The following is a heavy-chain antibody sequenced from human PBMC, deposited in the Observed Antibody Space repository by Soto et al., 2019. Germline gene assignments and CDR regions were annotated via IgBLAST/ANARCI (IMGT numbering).Heavy chain of an antibody. Sequence: GASVKVSWKACGYTFNSNGISWLRQAPGQGLEWMGWISAYNGNTNYAQKLQGRVTMTTDTSTSTAYMELRSLRSDDTAVYYCARGDAFDIWGQGTMVTVSS. V-gene: IGHV1-18*01. CDR1: GYTFNSNG. CDR2: ISAYNGNT. J-gene: IGHJ3*02. CDR3: ARGDAFDI.